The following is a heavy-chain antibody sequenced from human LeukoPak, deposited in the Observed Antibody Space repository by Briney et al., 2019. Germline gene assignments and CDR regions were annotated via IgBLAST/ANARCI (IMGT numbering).Heavy chain of an antibody. J-gene: IGHJ4*02. CDR2: FYCSGSN. D-gene: IGHD3-3*01. Sequence: SETLSLTCTVSGVSIGSSSYYWGWIRQPPGKGLEWIGNFYCSGSNYHNPSLKSRVSIFADTSKNQFSLILNSVTAADTAVYYCARVVWSGYYLPGWFDYWGQGTLVTVSS. CDR1: GVSIGSSSYY. V-gene: IGHV4-39*01. CDR3: ARVVWSGYYLPGWFDY.